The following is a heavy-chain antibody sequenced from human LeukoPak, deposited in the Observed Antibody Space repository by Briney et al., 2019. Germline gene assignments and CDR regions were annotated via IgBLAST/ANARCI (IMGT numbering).Heavy chain of an antibody. CDR3: ARNYDILTGYSQFDP. CDR2: IYSGGST. D-gene: IGHD3-9*01. J-gene: IGHJ5*02. CDR1: GFTVSSNY. V-gene: IGHV3-66*02. Sequence: GGSLRLSCAASGFTVSSNYMSWVRQAPGKGPEWVSVIYSGGSTYYADSVKGRFTISRDNSKNTLYLQMNSLRAEDTAVYYCARNYDILTGYSQFDPWGQGTLVTVSS.